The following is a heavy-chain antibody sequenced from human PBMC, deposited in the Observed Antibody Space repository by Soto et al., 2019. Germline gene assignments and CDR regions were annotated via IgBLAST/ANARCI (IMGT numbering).Heavy chain of an antibody. Sequence: QVQLVESGGGVVQPVRSLRLSCAASGFSFSIYAMHWVRQAPGKGLEWVAVISYHGSTEYYGDSVKGRFTISRDNSKNTLYLQMYSLRPEDTAIYYCARGYSYGPNWESDALDIWGQGAMVTVSS. CDR2: ISYHGSTE. CDR1: GFSFSIYA. J-gene: IGHJ3*02. D-gene: IGHD5-18*01. V-gene: IGHV3-30-3*01. CDR3: ARGYSYGPNWESDALDI.